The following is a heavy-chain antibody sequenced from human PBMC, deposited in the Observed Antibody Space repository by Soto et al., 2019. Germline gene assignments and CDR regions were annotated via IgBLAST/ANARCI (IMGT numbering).Heavy chain of an antibody. Sequence: QVTLKESGPVLVKPTETLTLTCTVSGFSLSNVRMGVSWIRQPPGKALEWLAHIFSNDEKSYNTSLRSRLTISTDTPQSQVFLSLTNLDPMYTATYYGARLNTMLIENYLYAVDVWGQGTTVTVSS. CDR1: GFSLSNVRMG. CDR2: IFSNDEK. D-gene: IGHD2-8*01. CDR3: ARLNTMLIENYLYAVDV. J-gene: IGHJ6*02. V-gene: IGHV2-26*01.